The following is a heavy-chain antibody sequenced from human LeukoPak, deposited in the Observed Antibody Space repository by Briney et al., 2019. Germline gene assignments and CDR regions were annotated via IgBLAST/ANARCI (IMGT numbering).Heavy chain of an antibody. D-gene: IGHD4-17*01. Sequence: ETLSLTCTVSGGSISNYYWNWVRQAPGKGLEWVSSISRRSTYIYYADSVKGRFTISRDNAKNSLYLQMNTLRAEDTAVYYCARGGTGDYWGIDYWGQGTLVTVSS. CDR3: ARGGTGDYWGIDY. J-gene: IGHJ4*02. V-gene: IGHV3-21*01. CDR1: GGSISNYY. CDR2: ISRRSTYI.